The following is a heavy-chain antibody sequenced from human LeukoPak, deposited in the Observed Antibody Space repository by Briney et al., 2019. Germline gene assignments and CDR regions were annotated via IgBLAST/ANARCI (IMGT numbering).Heavy chain of an antibody. Sequence: GASVKVSCKASGGTFSSYTISWVRQAPGQGLEWMGIINPSGGSTSYAQKFQGRVTMTRDTSTSTVYMELSSLRSEDTAVYYCARGNERITMIVVVITPGAFDIWGQGTMVTVSS. CDR1: GGTFSSYT. J-gene: IGHJ3*02. CDR2: INPSGGST. D-gene: IGHD3-22*01. V-gene: IGHV1-46*01. CDR3: ARGNERITMIVVVITPGAFDI.